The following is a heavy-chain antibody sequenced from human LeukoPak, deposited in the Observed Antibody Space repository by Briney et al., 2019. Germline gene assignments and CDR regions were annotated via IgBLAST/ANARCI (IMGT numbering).Heavy chain of an antibody. J-gene: IGHJ5*02. Sequence: ASVKVSCKASGYTFTGYYMHWVRQAPGQGLEWMGWINPNSGGTNYAQKFQGRVTMTRDTSISTAYMELSRLRSDDTAVYYCARDRGSITGTKNWFDPWGQGTLVTVSS. CDR1: GYTFTGYY. D-gene: IGHD1-7*01. CDR3: ARDRGSITGTKNWFDP. CDR2: INPNSGGT. V-gene: IGHV1-2*02.